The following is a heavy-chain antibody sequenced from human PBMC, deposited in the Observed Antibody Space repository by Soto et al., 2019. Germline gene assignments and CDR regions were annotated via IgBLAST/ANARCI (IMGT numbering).Heavy chain of an antibody. CDR1: GYTFNSYA. V-gene: IGHV1-3*01. Sequence: GASVKVSCKASGYTFNSYAMHWVRQAPGQRLEWMGWINAGNGNTKYSQKFQGRVTITRDTSASTAYMELSSLRSEDTAVYYCAVHMYYYDSSGYLSDYWGQGTLVTVSS. CDR3: AVHMYYYDSSGYLSDY. J-gene: IGHJ4*02. D-gene: IGHD3-22*01. CDR2: INAGNGNT.